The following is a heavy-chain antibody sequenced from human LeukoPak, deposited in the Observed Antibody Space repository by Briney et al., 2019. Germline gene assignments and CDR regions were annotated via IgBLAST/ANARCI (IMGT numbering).Heavy chain of an antibody. Sequence: GGSVRLSCAASGFSFSGYWMTWVRQAPGKGLEWVANIKEDGSEKYYADFVKGRFTISRENAKNSLDLQMNSLRAEDTAVYYCARRGSTDYWGQGTLVTVSS. CDR1: GFSFSGYW. CDR2: IKEDGSEK. V-gene: IGHV3-7*03. CDR3: ARRGSTDY. J-gene: IGHJ4*02. D-gene: IGHD2/OR15-2a*01.